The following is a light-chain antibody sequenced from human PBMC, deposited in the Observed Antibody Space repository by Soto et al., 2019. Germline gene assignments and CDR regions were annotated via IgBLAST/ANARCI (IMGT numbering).Light chain of an antibody. CDR2: GAS. CDR3: QQYNNWPLT. V-gene: IGKV3-15*01. CDR1: QSVSSD. J-gene: IGKJ4*01. Sequence: EIVLTQSPATLSVSPGDRATLSCRASQSVSSDLAWFQQKPGQAPRFLIYGASTRATGIPARFSGSGSGTEFTLTNSSLQSEDFAIYYCQQYNNWPLTFGGGTKVEIK.